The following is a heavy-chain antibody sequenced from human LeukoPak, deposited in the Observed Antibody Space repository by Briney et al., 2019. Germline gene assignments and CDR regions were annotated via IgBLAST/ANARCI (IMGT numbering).Heavy chain of an antibody. Sequence: SETLSLTCTVSGGSISSGDYYWSWIRQPPGKGLEWIGYIYYSGSAYYNPSLKSRVTISVDTSKNQFSLKLSSVTAADTAVYYCARTSTYSDFWSGYRDFDYWGQGTLVTVSS. CDR2: IYYSGSA. CDR3: ARTSTYSDFWSGYRDFDY. CDR1: GGSISSGDYY. J-gene: IGHJ4*02. V-gene: IGHV4-30-4*08. D-gene: IGHD3-3*01.